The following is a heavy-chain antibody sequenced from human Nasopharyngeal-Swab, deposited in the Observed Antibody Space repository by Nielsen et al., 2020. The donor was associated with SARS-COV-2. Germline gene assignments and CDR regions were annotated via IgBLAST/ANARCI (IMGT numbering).Heavy chain of an antibody. CDR1: GGSISSYY. CDR3: ARAKGYYDSSGYYYYYYMDV. Sequence: SETLSLTCTVSGGSISSYYWSWIRRPPGKGLEWIGYIYYSGSTNYNPSLKSRVTISVDTSKNQFSLKLSSVTAADTAVYYCARAKGYYDSSGYYYYYYMDVWGKGTTVTVSS. J-gene: IGHJ6*03. CDR2: IYYSGST. D-gene: IGHD3-22*01. V-gene: IGHV4-59*01.